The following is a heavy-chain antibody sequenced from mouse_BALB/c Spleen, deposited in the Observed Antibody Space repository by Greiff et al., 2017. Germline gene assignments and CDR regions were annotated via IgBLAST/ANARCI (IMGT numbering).Heavy chain of an antibody. CDR2: INPSNGGT. CDR1: GYTFTSYY. V-gene: IGHV1S81*02. J-gene: IGHJ3*01. D-gene: IGHD2-4*01. CDR3: TRVYYDLPFAY. Sequence: QVQLQQPGAELVKPGASVKLSCKASGYTFTSYYMYWVKQRPGQGLEWIGGINPSNGGTNFNEKFKSKATLTVDKSSSTAYMQLSSLTSEDSAVYYCTRVYYDLPFAYWGQGTLVTVSA.